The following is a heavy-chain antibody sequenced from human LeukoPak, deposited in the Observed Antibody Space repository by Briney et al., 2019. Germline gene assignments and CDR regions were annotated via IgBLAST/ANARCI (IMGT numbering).Heavy chain of an antibody. CDR2: IESGGRT. CDR1: GFTVSSTY. J-gene: IGHJ4*02. V-gene: IGHV3-53*01. CDR3: ARENGHIYGYAFLDQ. D-gene: IGHD5-18*01. Sequence: GGSLRLSCAASGFTVSSTYMSWVRQAPGKGLEWVSVIESGGRTYYADSVKGRFTISRDSSKNTLYLQMDSLRAEDTAFYFCARENGHIYGYAFLDQWGQGTLVTVSS.